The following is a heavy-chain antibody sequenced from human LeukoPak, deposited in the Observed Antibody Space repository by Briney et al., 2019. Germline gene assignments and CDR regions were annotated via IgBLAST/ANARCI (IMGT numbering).Heavy chain of an antibody. V-gene: IGHV4-39*01. D-gene: IGHD3-9*01. CDR3: ASTWDDILTGLNGYYFDY. J-gene: IGHJ4*02. CDR1: GGSISSSSYY. CDR2: IYYSGST. Sequence: NPSETLSLTCTVSGGSISSSSYYWGWIRQPPGKGLEWIGSIYYSGSTYYNPSHKSRVTISVDTSKNQFSLKLSSVTAADTAVYYCASTWDDILTGLNGYYFDYWGQGTLVTVSS.